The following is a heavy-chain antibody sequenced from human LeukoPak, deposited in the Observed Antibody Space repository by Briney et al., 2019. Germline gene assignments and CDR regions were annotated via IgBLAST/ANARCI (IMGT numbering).Heavy chain of an antibody. CDR2: IHRAGRT. D-gene: IGHD5-18*01. J-gene: IGHJ4*02. Sequence: SGTLSLTCAVSGVSISSSEWWIWVRQPPGQGLEWIGEIHRAGRTRYNPSLKSRVTISIDKSKNQFPLKLTYVTAADTAVYYCAKDPHTGIAPDYWGQGTLVTVSS. CDR3: AKDPHTGIAPDY. CDR1: GVSISSSEW. V-gene: IGHV4-4*02.